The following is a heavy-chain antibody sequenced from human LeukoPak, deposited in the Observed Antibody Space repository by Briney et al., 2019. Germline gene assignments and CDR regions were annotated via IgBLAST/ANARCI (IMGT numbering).Heavy chain of an antibody. V-gene: IGHV4-39*01. Sequence: PSETLSLTCTVSGGSISSSSYYWGWIRQPPGKGLEWIGSIYYSGSTYYNPSLKSRVTISVDTSKNQFSLKLSSVTAADTAVYYCARANIGGYGGYDDYWGQGTLVTVSS. CDR2: IYYSGST. J-gene: IGHJ4*02. CDR3: ARANIGGYGGYDDY. D-gene: IGHD5-12*01. CDR1: GGSISSSSYY.